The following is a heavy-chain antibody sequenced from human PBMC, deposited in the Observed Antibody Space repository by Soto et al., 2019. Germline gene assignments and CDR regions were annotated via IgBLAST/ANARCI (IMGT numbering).Heavy chain of an antibody. CDR1: VGSFSVYY. J-gene: IGHJ6*01. CDR2: INHSGST. Sequence: SETLSISCAFYVGSFSVYYWSWIRQPPGKGLEWIGEINHSGSTNYSPSLKSRVTISVDTSKNQFSLKLSSVTAADTAVYYCAGYSAAAGSYYYYYGMDVWGQGTTVTVSS. D-gene: IGHD6-13*01. CDR3: AGYSAAAGSYYYYYGMDV. V-gene: IGHV4-34*01.